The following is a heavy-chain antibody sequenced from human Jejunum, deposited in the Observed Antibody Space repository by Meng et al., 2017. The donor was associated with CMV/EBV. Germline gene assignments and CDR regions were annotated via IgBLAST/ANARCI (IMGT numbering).Heavy chain of an antibody. D-gene: IGHD3-10*01. Sequence: AASGFTFSSFTLNWVRQAPGKGLEWIASISTQSTTVGYADSVKGRFTISRDNAKNSLFLQMHNLRVEDTAVYYCATVGVRYSFDDWGQGILVTVSS. J-gene: IGHJ4*02. CDR1: GFTFSSFT. CDR2: ISTQSTTV. V-gene: IGHV3-48*04. CDR3: ATVGVRYSFDD.